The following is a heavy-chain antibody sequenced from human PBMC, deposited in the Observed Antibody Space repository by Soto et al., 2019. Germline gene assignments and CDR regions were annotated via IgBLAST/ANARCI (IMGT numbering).Heavy chain of an antibody. D-gene: IGHD3-22*01. CDR3: ARTYYYDSSGYYYYYYGMDV. CDR2: IYPGDSDT. J-gene: IGHJ6*02. CDR1: GYSFTSYW. V-gene: IGHV5-51*01. Sequence: PGESLKISCKGSGYSFTSYWIGWVRQMPGKGPEWMGIIYPGDSDTRYSPSFQGQVTISADKSISTAYLQWSSLKASDTAMYYCARTYYYDSSGYYYYYYGMDVWGQGTTVTV.